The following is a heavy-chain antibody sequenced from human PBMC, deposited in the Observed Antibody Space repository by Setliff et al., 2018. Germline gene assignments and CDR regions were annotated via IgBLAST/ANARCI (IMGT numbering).Heavy chain of an antibody. CDR1: GYSFTSDW. V-gene: IGHV5-51*01. CDR2: IYPGDSDT. D-gene: IGHD6-13*01. J-gene: IGHJ4*02. Sequence: GESLKISCKGSGYSFTSDWIGWVRQMPGKGLEWMGIIYPGDSDTRYSPSFQGQVTISADKSISTAYLQWSSLEASDTAMYYCARHFRSWYFDYWGQGTPVTVSS. CDR3: ARHFRSWYFDY.